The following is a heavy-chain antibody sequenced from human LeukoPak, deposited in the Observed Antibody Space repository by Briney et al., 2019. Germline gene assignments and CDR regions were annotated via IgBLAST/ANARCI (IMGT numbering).Heavy chain of an antibody. D-gene: IGHD2-2*01. Sequence: PSETLSLTCTVSGGSISSYYWSWIRQPPGKGLEWIGYIYYSGSTNYNPSLKSRVTISVDTSKNQFSLKLSSVTAADTAVYYCARNRGIVVVPAALKRYFDLWGRGTLVTVSS. CDR1: GGSISSYY. CDR2: IYYSGST. CDR3: ARNRGIVVVPAALKRYFDL. J-gene: IGHJ2*01. V-gene: IGHV4-59*12.